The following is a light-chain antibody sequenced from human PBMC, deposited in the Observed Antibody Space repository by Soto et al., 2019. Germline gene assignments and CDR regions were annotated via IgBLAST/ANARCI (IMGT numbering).Light chain of an antibody. CDR3: LLDYAYFWA. CDR2: GAS. V-gene: IGKV1-12*01. J-gene: IGKJ1*01. Sequence: DIQMTQSPSSVSASVGDRVTITCRASQGISTWLAWYQQKPGKVPKLLIYGASSLQTGVPSRFSGSGSGTDFTLTISSLQAEDFATYYCLLDYAYFWAFGQGTKVEVK. CDR1: QGISTW.